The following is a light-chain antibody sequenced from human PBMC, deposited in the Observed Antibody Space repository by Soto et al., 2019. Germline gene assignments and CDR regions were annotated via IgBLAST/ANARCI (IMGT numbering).Light chain of an antibody. V-gene: IGKV1-39*01. CDR3: QQSYSTPPIT. CDR2: AAS. CDR1: QSISSY. J-gene: IGKJ5*01. Sequence: DIQMTQSPSSLSASVGDRVTITCRASQSISSYLNWYQQKPGKAPKLLIYAASSLQRGVPSRFSGRGSGTDFTLTISSLQPEDVATYYCQQSYSTPPITFGQGTRLEIK.